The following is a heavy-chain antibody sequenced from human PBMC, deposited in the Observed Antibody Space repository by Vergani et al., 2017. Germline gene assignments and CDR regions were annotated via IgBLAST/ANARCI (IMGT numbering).Heavy chain of an antibody. D-gene: IGHD4-17*01. CDR2: INHSGST. CDR3: ARGWVTVTNYPVFGL. V-gene: IGHV4-34*01. CDR1: GGSFSGYY. J-gene: IGHJ2*01. Sequence: QVQLQQWGAGLLKPSETLSLTCAVYGGSFSGYYWSWIRQPPGKGLEWIGEINHSGSTNYNPSLKSRVTISVDTSKKQFSLKLSSVTDADTALYYCARGWVTVTNYPVFGLWGRRSLVTVSS.